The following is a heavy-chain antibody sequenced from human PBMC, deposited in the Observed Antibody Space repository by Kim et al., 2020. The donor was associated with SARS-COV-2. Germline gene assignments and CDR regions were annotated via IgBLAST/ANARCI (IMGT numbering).Heavy chain of an antibody. Sequence: SQTLSLTCAISGDSVSSNSAAWNWIRESPSRGLEWLGRTYYRYKWYNDYAVSVKSRITINPDTSKNQFSLQLNSVTPEDTAVYYCAREEVAAAGTGPYWYFDLWGRGTLVTVSS. CDR3: AREEVAAAGTGPYWYFDL. CDR2: TYYRYKWYN. J-gene: IGHJ2*01. V-gene: IGHV6-1*01. CDR1: GDSVSSNSAA. D-gene: IGHD6-13*01.